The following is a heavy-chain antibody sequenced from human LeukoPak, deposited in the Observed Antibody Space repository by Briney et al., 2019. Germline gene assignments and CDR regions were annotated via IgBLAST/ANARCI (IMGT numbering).Heavy chain of an antibody. CDR3: ATVRGGAAAGWAFDI. D-gene: IGHD6-13*01. V-gene: IGHV1-24*01. J-gene: IGHJ3*02. CDR2: FDPEDGET. Sequence: ASVKVSCKVSGYTLTELSMHWVRQAPGKGLEWMGGFDPEDGETIYAQKFQGRVTMTEDTSTDTAYMELSSPRSEDTAVYYCATVRGGAAAGWAFDIWGQGTMVTVSS. CDR1: GYTLTELS.